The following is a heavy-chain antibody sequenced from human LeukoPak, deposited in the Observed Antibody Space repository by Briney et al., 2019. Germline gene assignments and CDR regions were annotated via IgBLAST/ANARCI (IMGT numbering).Heavy chain of an antibody. CDR3: ARGRGWVDH. Sequence: GGSLRLSCAASGFTFSSYWMSWVRQAPGKGLEWVANIHDDGTVKNYLDSVKGRFTISRDDARNSVSLQLTRLRADDTALYYCARGRGWVDHWGQGTLVTVSS. J-gene: IGHJ4*02. V-gene: IGHV3-7*01. D-gene: IGHD3-16*01. CDR2: IHDDGTVK. CDR1: GFTFSSYW.